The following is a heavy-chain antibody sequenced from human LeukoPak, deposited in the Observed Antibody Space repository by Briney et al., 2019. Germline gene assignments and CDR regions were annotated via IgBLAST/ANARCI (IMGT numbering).Heavy chain of an antibody. V-gene: IGHV1-2*02. J-gene: IGHJ3*02. CDR3: ARDYGITMISTLTGMAFDI. Sequence: ASVKVSCKASGYTFTGYYMHWVRQAPGQGLEWMGWINPNSGGTNYAQKFQGRVTMTRDTSISTAYMELSRLRSDDTAVYYCARDYGITMISTLTGMAFDIWGQGTMVTVSS. CDR2: INPNSGGT. CDR1: GYTFTGYY. D-gene: IGHD3-22*01.